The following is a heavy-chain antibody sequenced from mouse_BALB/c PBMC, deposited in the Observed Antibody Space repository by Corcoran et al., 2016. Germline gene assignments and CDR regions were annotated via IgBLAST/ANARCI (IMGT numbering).Heavy chain of an antibody. V-gene: IGHV1-81*01. Sequence: QVQLQQSGPELVKPGASVKMSCKASGYTFTDYGISWVKQRTGQGLEWIGEIYPGSGSTYYNEKFKGKATLTADKSSNTAYMQLSSLTSEDSAVYFWARRGYGNLYFDVWGAGTTVTVSS. CDR2: IYPGSGST. J-gene: IGHJ1*01. CDR1: GYTFTDYG. D-gene: IGHD2-1*01. CDR3: ARRGYGNLYFDV.